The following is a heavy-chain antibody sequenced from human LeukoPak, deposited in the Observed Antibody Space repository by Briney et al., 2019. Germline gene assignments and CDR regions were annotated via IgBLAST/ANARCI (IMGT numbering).Heavy chain of an antibody. J-gene: IGHJ4*02. CDR3: ARDLGHSGYDLYDY. CDR1: GITFSKCW. V-gene: IGHV3-7*01. D-gene: IGHD5-12*01. Sequence: GGSLRLSCVDSGITFSKCWMNWVRQAPGKGLEWVANMKHDGNEKHYVDSVEGRFTISRDNAKSSLYLQMNNLRAEDTAVYYCARDLGHSGYDLYDYWGQGTLVTVSS. CDR2: MKHDGNEK.